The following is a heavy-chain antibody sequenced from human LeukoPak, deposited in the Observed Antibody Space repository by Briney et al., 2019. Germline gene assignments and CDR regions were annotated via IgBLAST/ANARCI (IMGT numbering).Heavy chain of an antibody. V-gene: IGHV4-39*07. Sequence: SETLSLTCTVSGGSISSSSYYWGWIRQPPGKGLEWIGYIYHSGSTYYNPSLKSRVTISVDRSKNQFSLKLSSVTAADTAVYYCATYYYSGSYYYPFDYWGQGTLVTVSS. CDR3: ATYYYSGSYYYPFDY. CDR2: IYHSGST. J-gene: IGHJ4*02. CDR1: GGSISSSSYY. D-gene: IGHD1-26*01.